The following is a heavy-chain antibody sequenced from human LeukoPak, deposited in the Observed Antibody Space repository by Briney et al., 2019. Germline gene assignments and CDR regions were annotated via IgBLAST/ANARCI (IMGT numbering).Heavy chain of an antibody. Sequence: ASVKVSCKASGYPFSSHGITWVRQAPGQGLEWMGWISAYNGNTNYAQKLQGRVTMTTDTSTSTAYMELRSLRSDDTAVYYCARVEVTGAGGFDPWGQGTLVTVSS. D-gene: IGHD2-21*02. V-gene: IGHV1-18*01. CDR1: GYPFSSHG. CDR3: ARVEVTGAGGFDP. J-gene: IGHJ5*02. CDR2: ISAYNGNT.